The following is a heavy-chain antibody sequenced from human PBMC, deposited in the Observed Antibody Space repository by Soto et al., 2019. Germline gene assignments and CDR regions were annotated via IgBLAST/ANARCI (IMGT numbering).Heavy chain of an antibody. CDR1: GFTFSRYA. D-gene: IGHD2-15*01. V-gene: IGHV3-30-3*01. CDR2: ISYDGSNK. Sequence: PGGSLRLSCAASGFTFSRYAMHWVRQAPGKGLEWVAVISYDGSNKYYADSVKGRFTISRDNSKNTLYLQMNSLRAEDTAVYYCARGIVVVLATTLYYWGQGTLVTVSS. CDR3: ARGIVVVLATTLYY. J-gene: IGHJ4*02.